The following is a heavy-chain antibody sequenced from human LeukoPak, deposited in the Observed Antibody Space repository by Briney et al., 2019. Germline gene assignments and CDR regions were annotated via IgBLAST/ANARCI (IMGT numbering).Heavy chain of an antibody. V-gene: IGHV1-2*02. J-gene: IGHJ4*02. D-gene: IGHD3-10*01. Sequence: ASVTVTFLASGYTYTGYYRHWVRQAPGQGLEWMGWINPNSGGTNYAQKFQGRVTMTRDTSISTAYMELSRLRSDDTAVYYCARERRRVVTMVRGGNDYWGQGTLVTVSS. CDR3: ARERRRVVTMVRGGNDY. CDR2: INPNSGGT. CDR1: GYTYTGYY.